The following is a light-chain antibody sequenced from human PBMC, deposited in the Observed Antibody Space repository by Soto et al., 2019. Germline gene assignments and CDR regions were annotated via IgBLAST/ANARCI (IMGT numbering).Light chain of an antibody. Sequence: QSALTQPRSVSGSPGQSVTISCTGTSSDVGGYNFVSWYQQHPGNAPKLMIYDVSKRPSGVPDRFSGSKSCNTASLTISGLQAEEEADYYCCSYAGSYTGVFGTGTKVTVL. CDR2: DVS. J-gene: IGLJ1*01. CDR1: SSDVGGYNF. CDR3: CSYAGSYTGV. V-gene: IGLV2-11*01.